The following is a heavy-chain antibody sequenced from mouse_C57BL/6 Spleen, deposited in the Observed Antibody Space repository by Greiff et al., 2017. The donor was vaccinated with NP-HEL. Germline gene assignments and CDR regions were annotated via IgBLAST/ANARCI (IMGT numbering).Heavy chain of an antibody. CDR2: ISYDGSN. CDR1: GYSITSGYY. CDR3: ARDRDDGYSLFAY. J-gene: IGHJ3*01. D-gene: IGHD2-3*01. Sequence: EVQRVESGPGLVKPSQSLSLTCSVTGYSITSGYYWNWIRQFPGNKLEWMGYISYDGSNNYNPSLKNRISITRDTSKNQFFLKLNSVTTEDTATYYCARDRDDGYSLFAYWGQGTLVTVSA. V-gene: IGHV3-6*01.